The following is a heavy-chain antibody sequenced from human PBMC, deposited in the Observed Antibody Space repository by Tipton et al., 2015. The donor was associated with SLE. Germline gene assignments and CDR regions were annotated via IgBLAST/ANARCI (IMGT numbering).Heavy chain of an antibody. CDR2: INHSGST. CDR3: ARGGELLTFDY. V-gene: IGHV4-34*01. Sequence: TLSLTCAVYGGSFSGYYWSWIRQPPGKGLEWIGEINHSGSTNYNPSLKSRVTISVDTSKNQFSLKLSSVTAADTAVYYCARGGELLTFDYWGQGTLVTVSS. J-gene: IGHJ4*02. D-gene: IGHD1-26*01. CDR1: GGSFSGYY.